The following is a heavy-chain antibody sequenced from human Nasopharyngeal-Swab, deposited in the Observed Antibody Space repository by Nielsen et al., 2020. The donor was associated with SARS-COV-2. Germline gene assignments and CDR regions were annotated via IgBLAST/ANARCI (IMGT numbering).Heavy chain of an antibody. Sequence: GGSLRLSCAASGFTFSSYSMNWVRQAPGKGLEWVSSISSSSYIYYADSVKGRFTISGDNAKNSLYLQMNSLRAEDTAVYYCARALPDTYCGGDCYYNWGQGTLVTVSS. CDR2: ISSSSYI. D-gene: IGHD2-21*02. CDR3: ARALPDTYCGGDCYYN. J-gene: IGHJ4*02. V-gene: IGHV3-21*01. CDR1: GFTFSSYS.